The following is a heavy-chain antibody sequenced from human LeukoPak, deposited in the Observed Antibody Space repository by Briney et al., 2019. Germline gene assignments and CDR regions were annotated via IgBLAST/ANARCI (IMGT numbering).Heavy chain of an antibody. CDR2: IYYSGST. Sequence: MSSETLSLTCTVSGGSISSYYWSWIRQPPGKGLEWIGYIYYSGSTNYNPSLKSRVTISVDTSKNQFSLKLSFVTAADTAVYYCARVEYYGSGSYSPILHFDYWGQGTLVTVSS. D-gene: IGHD3-10*01. CDR3: ARVEYYGSGSYSPILHFDY. CDR1: GGSISSYY. J-gene: IGHJ4*02. V-gene: IGHV4-59*01.